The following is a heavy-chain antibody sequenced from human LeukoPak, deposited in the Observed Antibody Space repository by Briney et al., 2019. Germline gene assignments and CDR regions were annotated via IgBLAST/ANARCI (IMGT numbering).Heavy chain of an antibody. CDR3: ARDMGYYYDSSGDDAFDI. J-gene: IGHJ3*02. V-gene: IGHV3-21*01. Sequence: GGSPRLSCAASGFTFSSYSMNWVRQAPGKGLGWVSSISSSSSYIYYADSVKGRFTISRDNAKNSLYLQMNSLRAEVTAAYYCARDMGYYYDSSGDDAFDIWGQGTMVTVSS. CDR2: ISSSSSYI. D-gene: IGHD3-22*01. CDR1: GFTFSSYS.